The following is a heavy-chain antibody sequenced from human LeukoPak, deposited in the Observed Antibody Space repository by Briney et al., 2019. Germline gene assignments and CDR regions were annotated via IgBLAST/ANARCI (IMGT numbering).Heavy chain of an antibody. CDR3: AKEYGGRFSPFPSHFGY. CDR1: GYTFKKYA. CDR2: IIERGESA. Sequence: PGGSLRLSCAASGYTFKKYAMYWVRKAPGKGLEWVSAIIERGESAYYTDSVKGRFTISRDNSKNTLYLQSNTLRSEDTAVYYCAKEYGGRFSPFPSHFGYWGKGTRVTLSS. V-gene: IGHV3-23*01. D-gene: IGHD4/OR15-4a*01. J-gene: IGHJ4*02.